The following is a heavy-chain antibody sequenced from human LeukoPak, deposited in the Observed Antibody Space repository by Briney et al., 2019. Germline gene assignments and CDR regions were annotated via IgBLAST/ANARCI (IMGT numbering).Heavy chain of an antibody. Sequence: GGSLRLSCAASGFIFSTYGMYWVRQAPGKGLEWVASIRHDGSIKNYADSVKGRSTISRDNSKNTLYLQMNSLRAEDTAVHYCAKDSLADIDYWGQGTLVTVSS. CDR1: GFIFSTYG. CDR3: AKDSLADIDY. CDR2: IRHDGSIK. V-gene: IGHV3-30*02. D-gene: IGHD3-16*01. J-gene: IGHJ4*02.